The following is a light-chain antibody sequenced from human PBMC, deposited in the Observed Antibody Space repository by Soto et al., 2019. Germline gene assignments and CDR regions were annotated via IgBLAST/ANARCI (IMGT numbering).Light chain of an antibody. CDR2: GAS. V-gene: IGKV3-20*01. J-gene: IGKJ1*01. Sequence: EIVLTQSPGTLSLSPGERATLSCSASQSISSSYLAWYQQKTGQAPRLLIYGASSRATGIPDRFSGSGSGTDFTLTISRLEPEDFAVYYCQPYGSSRTFGQGTKVEIK. CDR3: QPYGSSRT. CDR1: QSISSSY.